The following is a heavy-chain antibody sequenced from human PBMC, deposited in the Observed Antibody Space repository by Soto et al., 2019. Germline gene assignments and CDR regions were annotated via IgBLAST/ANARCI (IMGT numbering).Heavy chain of an antibody. V-gene: IGHV1-69*09. CDR1: GVPFNSYG. J-gene: IGHJ4*01. CDR2: INPASQLR. D-gene: IGHD2-21*01. CDR3: ARMQLVSLDH. Sequence: QVVLLQSGTEVKRPGSSVKVSCKVSGVPFNSYGFACVRQAPGRGLEWVGRINPASQLRNYEQSLLGRVTIAADTSTMTAYMKVSCLTSEDTAGYYCARMQLVSLDHWGHGTLVTVSS.